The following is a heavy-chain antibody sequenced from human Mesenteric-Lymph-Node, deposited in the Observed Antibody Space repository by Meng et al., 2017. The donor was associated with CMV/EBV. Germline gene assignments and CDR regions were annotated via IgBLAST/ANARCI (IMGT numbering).Heavy chain of an antibody. CDR1: GYNFTTYW. V-gene: IGHV5-51*01. D-gene: IGHD6-6*01. CDR2: IYPRDSET. Sequence: GGSLRLSCKGSGYNFTTYWIGWVRQMPGKGLDWMGIIYPRDSETRYGPSFQGQVTISADTSISTAYLQWSSLKASDTAIYYCAKYSRFTSSYPQNNYFDPWGQGTLVTVSS. CDR3: AKYSRFTSSYPQNNYFDP. J-gene: IGHJ5*02.